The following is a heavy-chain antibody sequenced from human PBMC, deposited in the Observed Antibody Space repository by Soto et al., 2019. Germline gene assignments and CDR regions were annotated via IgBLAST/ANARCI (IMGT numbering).Heavy chain of an antibody. Sequence: PGGSLRLSCAASGFTLSNYVMNWVRQAPGKGLEWISCIGSSSVTITADESTSTAYMELSSLRSEDTAVYYCARAPPEMATIGALDYWGQGTLVTVSS. CDR2: IGSSS. J-gene: IGHJ4*02. CDR1: GFTLSNYV. D-gene: IGHD5-12*01. V-gene: IGHV3-21*04. CDR3: ARAPPEMATIGALDY.